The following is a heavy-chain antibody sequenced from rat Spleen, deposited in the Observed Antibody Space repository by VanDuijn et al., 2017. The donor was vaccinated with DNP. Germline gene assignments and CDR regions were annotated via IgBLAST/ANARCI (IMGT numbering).Heavy chain of an antibody. CDR1: GFSLTNYH. J-gene: IGHJ4*01. CDR2: LQSDGNT. CDR3: TRDPLYNSGALDV. Sequence: QVQLKESGPGLVQPSQTLSLTCTVSGFSLTNYHVDWVRQPPGKGLEWMGRLQSDGNTDYNSVLKSRLSISRDTSKSQVFLKIDSLQIEDTAIYFCTRDPLYNSGALDVWGQGISVTVSS. D-gene: IGHD4-3*01. V-gene: IGHV2-19*01.